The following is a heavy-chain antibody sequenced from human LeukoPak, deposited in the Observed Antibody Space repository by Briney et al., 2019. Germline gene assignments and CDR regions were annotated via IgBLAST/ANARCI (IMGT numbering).Heavy chain of an antibody. D-gene: IGHD2-8*01. CDR3: VRDLILVWTPGDDFDY. Sequence: GGSLRLSCAASRFTFSSDAMHWVRQAPGKGLEWVAAISHDGSNQYYGASVKGRFTISRDNSKNTLYLQMNSLRAEDTAVYYCVRDLILVWTPGDDFDYWGQGTLVTVSS. V-gene: IGHV3-30*03. CDR1: RFTFSSDA. J-gene: IGHJ4*02. CDR2: ISHDGSNQ.